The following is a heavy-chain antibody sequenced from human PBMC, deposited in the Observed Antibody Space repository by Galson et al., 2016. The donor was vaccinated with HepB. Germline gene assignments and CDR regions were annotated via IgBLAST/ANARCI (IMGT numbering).Heavy chain of an antibody. CDR3: ARGGSSSAWYDP. CDR1: GGSINTTDW. V-gene: IGHV4-4*02. CDR2: IYHTGSA. J-gene: IGHJ5*02. D-gene: IGHD6-13*01. Sequence: LSLTCAVSGGSINTTDWWSWVRQTPGKGLEWIGEIYHTGSANYNPSLMSRVTISVDKSKNQLSLKMNSVTAADTAVYYCARGGSSSAWYDPWGQGTLVTVSS.